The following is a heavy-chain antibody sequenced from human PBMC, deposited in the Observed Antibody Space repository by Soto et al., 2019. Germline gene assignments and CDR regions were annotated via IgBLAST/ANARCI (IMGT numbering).Heavy chain of an antibody. CDR1: GYTFTTYE. Sequence: ASVKVSCKPSGYTFTTYEINCVRQATGQGLEWMGWMSPNSGATGYAQKFQGRVTMTRDTSISTAYMELSNLRSEDTAIYYCARGVDAGVDVWGQGTTVTVSS. CDR3: ARGVDAGVDV. CDR2: MSPNSGAT. V-gene: IGHV1-8*01. J-gene: IGHJ6*02. D-gene: IGHD1-1*01.